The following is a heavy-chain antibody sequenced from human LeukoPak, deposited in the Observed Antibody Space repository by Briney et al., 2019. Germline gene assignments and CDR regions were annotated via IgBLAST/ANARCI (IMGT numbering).Heavy chain of an antibody. J-gene: IGHJ4*02. Sequence: GESLKISCKGSGYSFTSYWIGWVRQMPAKGLEWVGIIYPGDSYTRYCPSFQGQVTISADKSISTAYLQWSSLKASGTAMYYCARSINFWSGYYYESFDYWGQGTLVTVSS. CDR3: ARSINFWSGYYYESFDY. CDR1: GYSFTSYW. D-gene: IGHD3-3*01. V-gene: IGHV5-51*01. CDR2: IYPGDSYT.